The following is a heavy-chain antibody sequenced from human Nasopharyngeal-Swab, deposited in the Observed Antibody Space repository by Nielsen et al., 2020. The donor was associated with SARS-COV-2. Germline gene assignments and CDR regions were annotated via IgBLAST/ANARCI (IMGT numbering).Heavy chain of an antibody. V-gene: IGHV3-9*01. CDR2: ISWNSGSI. Sequence: LKISCAASGFTFDDYAMHWVRQAPGKGLEWVSGISWNSGSIGYADSVKGRFTISRDNAKNSLYLQMNSLRAEDTALYYCAKDIGSYGDYVFDYWGQGTLVTVSS. CDR3: AKDIGSYGDYVFDY. J-gene: IGHJ4*02. D-gene: IGHD4-17*01. CDR1: GFTFDDYA.